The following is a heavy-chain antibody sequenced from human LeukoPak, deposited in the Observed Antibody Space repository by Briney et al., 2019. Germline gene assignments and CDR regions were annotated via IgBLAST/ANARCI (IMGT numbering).Heavy chain of an antibody. CDR1: GYSFTSYW. CDR2: IYPGDSDT. J-gene: IGHJ6*03. D-gene: IGHD2/OR15-2a*01. Sequence: GESLKISXKGSGYSFTSYWIGWVRQMPGKGLEWIGIIYPGDSDTRYSPSFQGQVTISADKSISTAYLQWSSLKASDTAMYYCARVSTVAISYYYMDVWGKGTTVTVSS. CDR3: ARVSTVAISYYYMDV. V-gene: IGHV5-51*01.